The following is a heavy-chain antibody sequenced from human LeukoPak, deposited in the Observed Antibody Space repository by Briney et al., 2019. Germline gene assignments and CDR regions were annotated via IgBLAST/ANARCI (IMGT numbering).Heavy chain of an antibody. J-gene: IGHJ6*02. CDR2: IYHSGST. D-gene: IGHD3-10*01. Sequence: PSQTLSLTCAVSGGSISSGGYSWSWIRQPPGKGLEWIGYIYHSGSTYYNPSLKSRVTISVDRSKNQFSLKLSSVTAADTAVYYCARAGPDYYYYYGTDVWGQGTTVTVSS. CDR1: GGSISSGGYS. V-gene: IGHV4-30-2*01. CDR3: ARAGPDYYYYYGTDV.